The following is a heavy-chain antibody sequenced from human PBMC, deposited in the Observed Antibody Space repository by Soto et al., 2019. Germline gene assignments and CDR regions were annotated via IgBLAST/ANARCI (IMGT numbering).Heavy chain of an antibody. CDR1: GFSFSDSW. J-gene: IGHJ4*02. CDR3: ARVAVAPRGIDY. CDR2: IIGDGNGA. D-gene: IGHD6-19*01. V-gene: IGHV3-74*01. Sequence: PGGSLRLSCVASGFSFSDSWMHWVRQAPEKGLVWLSRIIGDGNGADYADFVKGRFTISRDNAKNTVYLQINSLRDEDTAVYYCARVAVAPRGIDYWGQGHLVTVSS.